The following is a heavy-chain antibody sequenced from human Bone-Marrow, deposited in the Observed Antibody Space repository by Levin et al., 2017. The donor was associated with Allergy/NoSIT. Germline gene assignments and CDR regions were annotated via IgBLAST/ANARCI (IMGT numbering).Heavy chain of an antibody. J-gene: IGHJ3*02. Sequence: PGGSLRLSCAASGFTFSSYGMHWVRQAPGKGLEWVAVIWYDGSNKYYADSVKGRFTISRDNSKNTLYLQMNSLRAEDTAVYYCARDRRPITMIVVVEYAFDIWGQGTMVTVSS. CDR1: GFTFSSYG. CDR2: IWYDGSNK. CDR3: ARDRRPITMIVVVEYAFDI. D-gene: IGHD3-22*01. V-gene: IGHV3-33*01.